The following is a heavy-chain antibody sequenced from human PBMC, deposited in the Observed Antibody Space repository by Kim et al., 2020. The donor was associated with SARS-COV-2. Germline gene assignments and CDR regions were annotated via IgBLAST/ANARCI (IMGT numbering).Heavy chain of an antibody. D-gene: IGHD3-22*01. CDR3: ARHYREHYDSSGYYPDAFDI. Sequence: SETLSLTCTVSGGSISSSSYYWGWIRQPPGKGLEWIGSIYYSGSTYYNPSLKSRVTISVDTSKNQFSLKLSSVTAADTAVYYCARHYREHYDSSGYYPDAFDIWGQGTMVTVSS. J-gene: IGHJ3*02. CDR1: GGSISSSSYY. CDR2: IYYSGST. V-gene: IGHV4-39*01.